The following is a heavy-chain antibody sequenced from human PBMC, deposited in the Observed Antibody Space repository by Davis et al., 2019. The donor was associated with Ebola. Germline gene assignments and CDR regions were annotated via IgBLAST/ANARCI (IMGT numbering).Heavy chain of an antibody. J-gene: IGHJ6*03. CDR3: ARQKKYGYYYYYMDV. CDR2: IYPDDPDI. V-gene: IGHV5-51*01. CDR1: GYTFADYW. D-gene: IGHD2-2*03. Sequence: GESLKISCKGSGYTFADYWVGWVRQMPGKGLEWLGIIYPDDPDITYSPSFQGQVTFSADTSTSTAYLHWTNLKASDTATFYCARQKKYGYYYYYMDVWGKGTTVTVSS.